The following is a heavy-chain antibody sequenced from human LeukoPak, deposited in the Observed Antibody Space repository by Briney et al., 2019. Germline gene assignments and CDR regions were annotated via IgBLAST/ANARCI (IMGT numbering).Heavy chain of an antibody. Sequence: GGSLRLSCAASGFTFSSYGMHWVRQAPGKGLEWVAVIWYDGSNKYYADSVKARFTISRDNSKNTLYLLMNSLRAEDTAVYYCAKALVDTAMATGYWGQGTLVTVSS. V-gene: IGHV3-33*06. D-gene: IGHD5-18*01. J-gene: IGHJ4*02. CDR2: IWYDGSNK. CDR1: GFTFSSYG. CDR3: AKALVDTAMATGY.